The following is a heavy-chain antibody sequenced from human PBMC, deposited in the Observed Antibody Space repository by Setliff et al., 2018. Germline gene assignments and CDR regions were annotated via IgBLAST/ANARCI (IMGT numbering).Heavy chain of an antibody. V-gene: IGHV4-4*07. CDR1: GDSISSYF. Sequence: PSETLSLTCSVSGDSISSYFWTWIRQPAGKGLEWIGRFYISGTTTYNPSLKSRVTMSIDKSKNEFSLKMSSVTAADTAVYYCARAPRYFDSTGSYFDGWGQGTLVTVSS. CDR3: ARAPRYFDSTGSYFDG. J-gene: IGHJ4*02. CDR2: FYISGTT. D-gene: IGHD3-22*01.